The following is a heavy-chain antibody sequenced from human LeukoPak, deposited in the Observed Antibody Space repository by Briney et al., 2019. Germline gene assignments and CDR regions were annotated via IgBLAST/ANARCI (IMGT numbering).Heavy chain of an antibody. CDR1: GGSISSGGYY. CDR3: ARVIGNPPGSSGYFDY. CDR2: IYYSGST. Sequence: SETLSLTCTVSGGSISSGGYYWSWIRQHPGKGLEWIGYIYYSGSTYYNPSLKSRVTISVDTSKNQFSLKLSSVTAADTAVYHCARVIGNPPGSSGYFDYWGQGTLVTVSS. V-gene: IGHV4-31*03. D-gene: IGHD3-22*01. J-gene: IGHJ4*02.